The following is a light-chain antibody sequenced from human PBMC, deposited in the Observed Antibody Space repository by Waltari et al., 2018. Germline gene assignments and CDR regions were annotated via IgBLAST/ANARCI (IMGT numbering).Light chain of an antibody. J-gene: IGLJ3*02. CDR3: STYTTSSALL. CDR1: SSDVGGYSF. Sequence: QSALTQPASVSGSPGQSITISCTGTSSDVGGYSFVSWYQQHPGKAPKLMIYDVSKRPSGISNRFSGSKSGNTASLTISGLQTEDEVDYFCSTYTTSSALLFGGGTRLTVL. CDR2: DVS. V-gene: IGLV2-14*03.